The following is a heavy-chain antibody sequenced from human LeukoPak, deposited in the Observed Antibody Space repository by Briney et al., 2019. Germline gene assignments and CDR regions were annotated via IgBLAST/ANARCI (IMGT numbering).Heavy chain of an antibody. CDR2: IIPIFGTA. V-gene: IGHV1-69*13. J-gene: IGHJ4*02. D-gene: IGHD4-17*01. Sequence: GASVKVSCKASGGTFSRYAISWVRQAPGQGLEWMGGIIPIFGTANYAQKFQGRVTITADESTSTAYMELSSLRSEDTAVYYCARGTTVTTHFDYWGQGTLVTVSS. CDR1: GGTFSRYA. CDR3: ARGTTVTTHFDY.